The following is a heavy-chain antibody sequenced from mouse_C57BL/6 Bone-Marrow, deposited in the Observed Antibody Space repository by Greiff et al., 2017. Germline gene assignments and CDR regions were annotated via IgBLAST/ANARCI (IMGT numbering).Heavy chain of an antibody. J-gene: IGHJ1*03. CDR2: IYPGDGDT. CDR1: GYAFSSSW. Sequence: QVQLQQSGPELVKPGASVKISCKASGYAFSSSWMNWVKQRPGKGLEWIGRIYPGDGDTNYNGKFKGKATLTEDKSSSSAYMQLSSLTSEDSAVYFCARSHYYGSSPHWYFDVWGTGTTVTVSS. D-gene: IGHD1-1*01. V-gene: IGHV1-82*01. CDR3: ARSHYYGSSPHWYFDV.